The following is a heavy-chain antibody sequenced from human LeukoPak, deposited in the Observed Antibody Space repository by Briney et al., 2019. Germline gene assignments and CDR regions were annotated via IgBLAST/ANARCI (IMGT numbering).Heavy chain of an antibody. V-gene: IGHV3-48*01. CDR2: ISTTNAI. Sequence: GGSLRLSCAASGFTLSSYNMNWVRQAPGKGLEWVLYISTTNAIYYADSVKGRFTISRDNAKNSLYLQMSSLRVEDTALYYCARDSDWAYDYWGQGTLVTVSS. CDR1: GFTLSSYN. D-gene: IGHD2-21*01. CDR3: ARDSDWAYDY. J-gene: IGHJ4*02.